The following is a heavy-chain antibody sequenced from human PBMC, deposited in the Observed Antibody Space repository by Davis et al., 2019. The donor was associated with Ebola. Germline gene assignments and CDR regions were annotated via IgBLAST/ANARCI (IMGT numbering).Heavy chain of an antibody. CDR3: ARIPELRFLEWFPHPDGAFDI. CDR1: GYTFTSYD. Sequence: ASVKVSCKASGYTFTSYDINWVRQATGQGLEWMGWMNPNSGNTGYAQKFQGRVTMTRNTSISTAYMEVSSLRSEDTAVYYCARIPELRFLEWFPHPDGAFDIWGQGTMVTVSS. CDR2: MNPNSGNT. V-gene: IGHV1-8*01. D-gene: IGHD3-3*01. J-gene: IGHJ3*02.